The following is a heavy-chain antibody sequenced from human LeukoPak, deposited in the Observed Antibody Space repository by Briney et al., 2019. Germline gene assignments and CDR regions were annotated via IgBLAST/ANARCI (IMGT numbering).Heavy chain of an antibody. CDR1: GFTFSSYS. CDR2: ISSSSSTI. Sequence: GGSLRLSCAASGFTFSSYSMNWVRQAPGKGLEWVSYISSSSSTIYYADSVGGRFTISRDNAKNSLFLQMNSLRAEDTAVYYCARAAVTSSYYYYYYMDVWGKGSTVTVSS. J-gene: IGHJ6*03. V-gene: IGHV3-48*01. CDR3: ARAAVTSSYYYYYYMDV. D-gene: IGHD2-21*02.